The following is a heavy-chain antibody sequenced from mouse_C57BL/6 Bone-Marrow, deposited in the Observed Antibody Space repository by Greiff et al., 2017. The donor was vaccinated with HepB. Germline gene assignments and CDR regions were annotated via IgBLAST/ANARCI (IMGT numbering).Heavy chain of an antibody. Sequence: QVQLQQPGAELARPGASVKLSCKASGYTFTSYGISWVKQRTGQGLEWIGEIYPRSGNTYYNEKFKGKATLTADKSSSTAYVELRSLTSEDSAVYFCARFDYDEGAWFAYWGQGTLVTVSA. CDR2: IYPRSGNT. V-gene: IGHV1-81*01. CDR1: GYTFTSYG. CDR3: ARFDYDEGAWFAY. D-gene: IGHD2-4*01. J-gene: IGHJ3*01.